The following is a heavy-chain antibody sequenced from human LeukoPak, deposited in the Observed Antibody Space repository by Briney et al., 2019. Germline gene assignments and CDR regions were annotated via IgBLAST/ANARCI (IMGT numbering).Heavy chain of an antibody. CDR2: IWYDGSNK. CDR1: GFTFSSYG. J-gene: IGHJ6*02. CDR3: TRAGIAAAGIRDYYYYGMDV. D-gene: IGHD6-13*01. V-gene: IGHV3-30*02. Sequence: GGSLRLSCAASGFTFSSYGMHWVRQAPGKGLEWVAFIWYDGSNKYYADSVKGRFTISRDNSKNTLYLQTNSLRAEDTAVYYCTRAGIAAAGIRDYYYYGMDVWGQGTTVTVSS.